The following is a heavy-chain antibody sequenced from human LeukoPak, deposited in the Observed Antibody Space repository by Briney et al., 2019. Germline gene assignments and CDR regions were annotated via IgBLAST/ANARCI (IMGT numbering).Heavy chain of an antibody. J-gene: IGHJ5*02. Sequence: KPSETLSLTCTVSGGSISSGDYYWSWIRQPPGKGLEWVGYMYYSGSTYYNPSLKSRVTISVDTSKNQFSLQLSSVTAADTAVYYCARPYYYDSRIDPWGQGTLVTVSS. CDR3: ARPYYYDSRIDP. D-gene: IGHD3-22*01. CDR1: GGSISSGDYY. V-gene: IGHV4-30-4*01. CDR2: MYYSGST.